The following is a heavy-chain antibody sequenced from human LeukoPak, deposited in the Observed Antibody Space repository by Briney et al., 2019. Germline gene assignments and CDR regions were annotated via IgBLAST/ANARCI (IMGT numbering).Heavy chain of an antibody. J-gene: IGHJ4*02. CDR3: ARGRRYSSGWYNY. V-gene: IGHV4-59*01. CDR1: GGSISSYY. Sequence: SETLSLTCTVSGGSISSYYWSWIRQPPGKGLEWIGYIYYSGSTNYNPSLKSRVTISVDTSKNQFSLKLSSVTAADTAVYYCARGRRYSSGWYNYWGQGTLVTVSS. CDR2: IYYSGST. D-gene: IGHD6-19*01.